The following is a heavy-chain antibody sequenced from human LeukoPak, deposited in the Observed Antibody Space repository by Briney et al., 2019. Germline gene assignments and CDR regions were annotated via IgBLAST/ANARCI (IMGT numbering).Heavy chain of an antibody. CDR3: ARGGWTLRYFDWLLY. CDR2: IKQDGSEK. D-gene: IGHD3-9*01. CDR1: GFTFSSYW. Sequence: GGSLRLSCAASGFTFSSYWMSWVRQAPGKGLEWVATIKQDGSEKYYVDSVKGRFTISRDNAKNSLYLQMNSLRAEDTAVYYCARGGWTLRYFDWLLYWGQGTLVTVSS. J-gene: IGHJ4*02. V-gene: IGHV3-7*01.